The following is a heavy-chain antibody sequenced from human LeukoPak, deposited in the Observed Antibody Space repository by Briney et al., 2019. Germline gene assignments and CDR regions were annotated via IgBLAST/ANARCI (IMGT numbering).Heavy chain of an antibody. Sequence: ASVTVSCKASGYTFTGYYMHWVRQAPGQGLEWMGWINPNSGGTNYAQKFQGRVTMTRDTSISTAYMELSRLRSDDTAVYYCASSYGSGSLKFDYWGQGTLVTVSS. CDR1: GYTFTGYY. CDR2: INPNSGGT. V-gene: IGHV1-2*02. D-gene: IGHD3-10*01. J-gene: IGHJ4*02. CDR3: ASSYGSGSLKFDY.